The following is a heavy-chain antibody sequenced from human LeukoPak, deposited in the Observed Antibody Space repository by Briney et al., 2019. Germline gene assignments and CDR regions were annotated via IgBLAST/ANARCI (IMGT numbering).Heavy chain of an antibody. CDR1: GYSFTGYY. J-gene: IGHJ6*03. D-gene: IGHD6-13*01. V-gene: IGHV1-2*02. CDR3: ARERGSSWYGYYYYMDV. CDR2: IDPNSGGT. Sequence: ASVKVSGKASGYSFTGYYMHWVRQAPGQGLEWMGWIDPNSGGTNYAQKFQGRVTMTRDTSISTAYMELSRLRSDDTAVYYCARERGSSWYGYYYYMDVWGKGTTVTVSS.